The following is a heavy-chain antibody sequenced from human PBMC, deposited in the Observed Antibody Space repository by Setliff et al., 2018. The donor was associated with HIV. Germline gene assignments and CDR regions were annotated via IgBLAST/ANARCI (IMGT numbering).Heavy chain of an antibody. CDR2: MNSDGSST. CDR3: TRDVAPPNDIRFDP. V-gene: IGHV3-74*01. D-gene: IGHD2-15*01. Sequence: GGSLRLSCAASGFTFSNYWMNWVRQAPGKGLVWVSRMNSDGSSTNYADSVKGRFTISRDNAKNTLYLQMNSLRAEDTAVYYCTRDVAPPNDIRFDPWGQGTLVTVS. CDR1: GFTFSNYW. J-gene: IGHJ5*02.